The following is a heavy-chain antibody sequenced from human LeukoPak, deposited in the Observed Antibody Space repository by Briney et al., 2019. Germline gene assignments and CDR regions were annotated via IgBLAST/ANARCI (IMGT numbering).Heavy chain of an antibody. D-gene: IGHD3-10*01. CDR1: GFTVSSNS. CDR2: ITGSGGST. Sequence: PGGSLRLSCTVSGFTVSSNSMSWVRQAPGKGLEWVSAITGSGGSTYYADSVKGRFTISRDNSKSTLYLQMNSLRAEDTAVYYCAKNFRITMVRGAYGVDYWGQGTLITVSS. V-gene: IGHV3-23*01. CDR3: AKNFRITMVRGAYGVDY. J-gene: IGHJ4*02.